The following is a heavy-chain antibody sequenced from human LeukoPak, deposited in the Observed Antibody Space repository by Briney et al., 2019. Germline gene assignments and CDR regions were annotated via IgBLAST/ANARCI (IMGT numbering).Heavy chain of an antibody. D-gene: IGHD2-2*01. CDR2: IYYSGST. J-gene: IGHJ3*02. V-gene: IGHV4-59*08. Sequence: SETLSLTCTVSGGSISSYYWSWIRQPPGKGLEWIGYIYYSGSTNYNPSLKSRVTISVDTSKNQFSLKLSSVTAADTAVYYCARVRNGCASCGEGDAFDIWGQGTMVTVSS. CDR1: GGSISSYY. CDR3: ARVRNGCASCGEGDAFDI.